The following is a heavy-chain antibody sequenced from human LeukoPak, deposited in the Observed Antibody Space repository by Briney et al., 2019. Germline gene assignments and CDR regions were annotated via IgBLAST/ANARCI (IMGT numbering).Heavy chain of an antibody. CDR2: IYYSGST. CDR1: GGSFSGYY. J-gene: IGHJ4*02. Sequence: PSETLSLTCAVYGGSFSGYYWGWIRQPPGKGLEWIGSIYYSGSTYYNPSLKSRVTISVDTSKNQFSLKLSSVTAADTAVYYCARINYDYVWGSYRSTSLDYWGQGTLVTVSS. CDR3: ARINYDYVWGSYRSTSLDY. V-gene: IGHV4-39*01. D-gene: IGHD3-16*02.